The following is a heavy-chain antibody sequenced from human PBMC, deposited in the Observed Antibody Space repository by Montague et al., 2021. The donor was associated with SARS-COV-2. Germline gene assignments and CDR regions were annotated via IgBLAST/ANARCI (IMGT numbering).Heavy chain of an antibody. CDR1: GFTFGDYA. Sequence: SLRLSCAASGFTFGDYAINWVRQAPGKGLEWVASISGDGATAYYAESVLGRFAISRDNSKNTVLLQMDSLRVKDAAVYYCAKALYSGGFFFESGSDFWGQGTLSPSRQ. D-gene: IGHD6-19*01. CDR3: AKALYSGGFFFESGSDF. J-gene: IGHJ4*02. CDR2: ISGDGATA. V-gene: IGHV3-23*01.